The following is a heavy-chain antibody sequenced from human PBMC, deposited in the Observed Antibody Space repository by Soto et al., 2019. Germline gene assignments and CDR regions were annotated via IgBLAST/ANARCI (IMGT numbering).Heavy chain of an antibody. CDR2: ISWNSGSI. CDR3: AKDRGGSFDY. CDR1: GFTFDDYA. V-gene: IGHV3-9*01. Sequence: EVQLVESGGGLVQPGRSLRLSCAASGFTFDDYAMHWVRQAPGKGLEWVSGISWNSGSIGYADSVKGRFTISRDNAKNSLHLEMNGLRAEDTALYYCAKDRGGSFDYWGQGTLVTVSS. D-gene: IGHD3-16*01. J-gene: IGHJ4*02.